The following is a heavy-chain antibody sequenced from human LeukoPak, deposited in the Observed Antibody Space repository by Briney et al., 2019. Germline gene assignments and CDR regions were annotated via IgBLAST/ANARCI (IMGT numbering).Heavy chain of an antibody. CDR3: ARGLAVAGDY. CDR1: GFSFSRYS. CDR2: ISTSGDST. D-gene: IGHD6-19*01. V-gene: IGHV3-21*01. J-gene: IGHJ4*02. Sequence: PGGSLRLSCEASGFSFSRYSMSWVRQAPGQGLEWVSSISTSGDSTYYADSVKGRFTISRDNAKNSLFLQMSSLRVDDTAVYYFARGLAVAGDYWGQGALVAVSS.